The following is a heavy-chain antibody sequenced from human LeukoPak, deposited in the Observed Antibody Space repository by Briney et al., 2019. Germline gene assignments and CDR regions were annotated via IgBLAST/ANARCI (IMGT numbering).Heavy chain of an antibody. V-gene: IGHV4-59*01. CDR2: IYYSGST. J-gene: IGHJ5*02. D-gene: IGHD4-23*01. CDR1: GGPISSYY. Sequence: PSETLSLTCTVSGGPISSYYWSWIRQPPGKGLEWVGYIYYSGSTNYNPSLKHRVTISVDTNNNQFSLKLSSVTAADTAVYYCARAPPVVTALGVWFDPWGQGTLVTVSS. CDR3: ARAPPVVTALGVWFDP.